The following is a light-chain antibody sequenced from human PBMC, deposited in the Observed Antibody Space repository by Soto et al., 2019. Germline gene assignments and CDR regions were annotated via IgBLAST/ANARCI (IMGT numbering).Light chain of an antibody. Sequence: DIRMTQSPSSLSASVGARVTIACRASQSIDTHLNWYQQHPGQAPNALIYEASNLQSGVPSRFSGSGSGTEFTLTISGLQPDDSATYYCQQTYSPPATFGQGTKVEIK. J-gene: IGKJ1*01. CDR1: QSIDTH. CDR3: QQTYSPPAT. V-gene: IGKV1-39*01. CDR2: EAS.